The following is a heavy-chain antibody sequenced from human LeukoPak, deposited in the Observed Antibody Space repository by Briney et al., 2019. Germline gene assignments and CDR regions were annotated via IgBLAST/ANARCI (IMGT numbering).Heavy chain of an antibody. CDR2: IRSSTTYI. V-gene: IGHV3-21*01. CDR1: GFTFSSYS. D-gene: IGHD2-2*01. J-gene: IGHJ3*02. CDR3: ARDACSSTNCYAFDI. Sequence: NAGGSLRLSCAASGFTFSSYSMNWVRQAPGKGLEWVSAIRSSTTYIYYADSVKGRFTISRDNAKNSLYLKMNSLRAEDTAVYYCARDACSSTNCYAFDIWGQGTMVTVSS.